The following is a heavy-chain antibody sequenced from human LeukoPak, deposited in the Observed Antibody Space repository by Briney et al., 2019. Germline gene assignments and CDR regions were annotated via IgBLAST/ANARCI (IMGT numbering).Heavy chain of an antibody. J-gene: IGHJ6*02. V-gene: IGHV3-21*01. Sequence: KPGGSLRLSCAASGFTFSSYSMNWVRQAPGKGLEWVSSISSSSSYIYYADSVKGRFTISRDNAKNSLYLQMNSLRAEDTAVYYCARDYYGSGSYYYYYGMDVWGQGTTVTVSS. CDR3: ARDYYGSGSYYYYYGMDV. CDR1: GFTFSSYS. CDR2: ISSSSSYI. D-gene: IGHD3-10*01.